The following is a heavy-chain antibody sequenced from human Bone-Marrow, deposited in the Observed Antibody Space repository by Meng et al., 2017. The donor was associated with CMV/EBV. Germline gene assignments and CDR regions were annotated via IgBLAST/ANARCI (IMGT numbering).Heavy chain of an antibody. J-gene: IGHJ4*02. D-gene: IGHD3-10*01. V-gene: IGHV3-11*04. CDR1: GFALVKNY. CDR3: ARDGSIAPAFDY. CDR2: NRRSGSNK. Sequence: GFALVKNYRRWNRKARGEGMEWVEKNRRSGSNKNKAENVKGRFTSTRDNAKNSLYLQMNSLRAEDTAVYYCARDGSIAPAFDYWGQGTLVTVSS.